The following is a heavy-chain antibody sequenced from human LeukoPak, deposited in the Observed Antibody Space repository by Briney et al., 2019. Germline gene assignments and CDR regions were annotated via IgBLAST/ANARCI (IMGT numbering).Heavy chain of an antibody. Sequence: GGSLRLSCAASGFTFSSYAMSWVRQAPGKGLEWVSAISGSGGSTYYADSVKGRFTISRDNSKNTLYLQMNSLRAEDTAVYYCAKPPYYYDSSGYYYYWGQGTLVTVSS. J-gene: IGHJ4*02. CDR2: ISGSGGST. CDR3: AKPPYYYDSSGYYYY. CDR1: GFTFSSYA. D-gene: IGHD3-22*01. V-gene: IGHV3-23*01.